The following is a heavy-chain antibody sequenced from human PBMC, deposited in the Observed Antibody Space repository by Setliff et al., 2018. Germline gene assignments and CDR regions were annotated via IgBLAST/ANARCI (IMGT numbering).Heavy chain of an antibody. CDR1: GASIRNNYY. CDR2: IFYNGVA. V-gene: IGHV4-39*07. CDR3: AKGGTYRYFDY. J-gene: IGHJ4*02. Sequence: SETLSLTCAVSGASIRNNYYWGWIRQSPGTGLEWIGSIFYNGVAYYNPSLKSRVTISVDTSKNQFSLKLTSVTAADTAVYFCAKGGTYRYFDYWGQGALVTVSS.